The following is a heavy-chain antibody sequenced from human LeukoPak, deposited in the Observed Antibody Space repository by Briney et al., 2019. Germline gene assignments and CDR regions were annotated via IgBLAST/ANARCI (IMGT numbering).Heavy chain of an antibody. J-gene: IGHJ5*02. CDR1: GYSISSGYY. V-gene: IGHV4-38-2*02. Sequence: SETLSLTCTVSGYSISSGYYWGWIRQPPGKGLEWIGSIYHSGSTNYNPSLKSRVTISVDTSKNQFSLKLSSVTAADTAVYYCARGITMVRGVTRGNRFDPWGQGTLVTVSS. CDR2: IYHSGST. D-gene: IGHD3-10*01. CDR3: ARGITMVRGVTRGNRFDP.